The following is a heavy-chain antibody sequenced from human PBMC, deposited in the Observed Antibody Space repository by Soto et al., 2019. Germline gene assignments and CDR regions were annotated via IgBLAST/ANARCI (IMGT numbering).Heavy chain of an antibody. V-gene: IGHV3-21*01. D-gene: IGHD2-2*01. CDR1: GFTFSSYS. CDR3: ARELVVVPAATKSDAFDI. J-gene: IGHJ3*02. Sequence: VQLVESGGGLVKPGGSLRLSCAASGFTFSSYSMNWVRQAPGKGLEWVSSISSSSSYIYYADSVKGRFTISRDNAKNSLYLQMNSLRAEDTAVYYCARELVVVPAATKSDAFDIWGQGTMVTVSS. CDR2: ISSSSSYI.